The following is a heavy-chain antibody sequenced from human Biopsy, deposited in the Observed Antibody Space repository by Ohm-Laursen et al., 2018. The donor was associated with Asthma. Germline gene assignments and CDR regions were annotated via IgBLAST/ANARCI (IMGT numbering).Heavy chain of an antibody. Sequence: SQTLSLTCAVSGGSISSGAYYWSWVRQPPGKGLEWIGYIYCIGSTYYNPSLKSRVAISLDTSKNQFPLKLSSVTAADTAVYFCARRGGVRRYFDYWGQGTLVTVSS. CDR2: IYCIGST. CDR3: ARRGGVRRYFDY. D-gene: IGHD3-16*01. V-gene: IGHV4-30-4*01. CDR1: GGSISSGAYY. J-gene: IGHJ4*02.